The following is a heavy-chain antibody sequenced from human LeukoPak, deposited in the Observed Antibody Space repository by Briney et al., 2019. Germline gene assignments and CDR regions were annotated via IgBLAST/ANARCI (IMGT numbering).Heavy chain of an antibody. CDR1: GGSISTYY. CDR2: MYGGGAT. D-gene: IGHD3-16*01. V-gene: IGHV4-4*07. J-gene: IGHJ3*02. Sequence: PSETLSLTCNVSGGSISTYYWNWIRQPAGNGLEWIGRMYGGGATRYNPALGSRVTMSVDTSKNQVSLKLTSVTAADTAVYFCVRDQSGSGGHNNDAFDIWGQGTMVVVSA. CDR3: VRDQSGSGGHNNDAFDI.